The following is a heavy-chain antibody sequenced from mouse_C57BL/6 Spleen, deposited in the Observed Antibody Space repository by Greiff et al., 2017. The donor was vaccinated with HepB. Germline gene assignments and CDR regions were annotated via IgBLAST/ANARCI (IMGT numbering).Heavy chain of an antibody. CDR3: AGVYDYEAMDY. Sequence: DVQLVESGGGLVKPGGSLKLSCAASGFTFSDYGMHWVRQAPEKGLEWVAYISSGSSTIYYADTVKGRFTISRDNAKNTLFLQMTSLRSEDTAMYYCAGVYDYEAMDYWGQGTSVTVSS. J-gene: IGHJ4*01. D-gene: IGHD2-3*01. V-gene: IGHV5-17*01. CDR2: ISSGSSTI. CDR1: GFTFSDYG.